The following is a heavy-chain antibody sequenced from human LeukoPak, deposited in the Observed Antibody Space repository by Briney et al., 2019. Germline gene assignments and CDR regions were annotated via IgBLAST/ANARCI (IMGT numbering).Heavy chain of an antibody. J-gene: IGHJ4*02. V-gene: IGHV4-4*02. D-gene: IGHD1-1*01. CDR1: GGSISSSNW. CDR3: ARVPFKDNRSFDY. CDR2: IYHSGST. Sequence: SGTLSLTCAVSGGSISSSNWWSWVRQPPGKGLEWIGEIYHSGSTNYNPSLKSRVTISVDKSKNQFSLKLSSVTAADTAVYYCARVPFKDNRSFDYWGQGTLVTVSS.